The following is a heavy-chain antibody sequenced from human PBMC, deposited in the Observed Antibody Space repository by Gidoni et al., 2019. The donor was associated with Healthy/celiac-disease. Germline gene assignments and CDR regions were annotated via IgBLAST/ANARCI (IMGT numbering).Heavy chain of an antibody. J-gene: IGHJ4*02. D-gene: IGHD3-22*01. V-gene: IGHV3-33*01. CDR3: ALSSGYYLYYFDY. CDR1: GVTCSSYG. CDR2: IWYDGSNE. Sequence: QVQLVESGGGVVQPGRSLRRSCAASGVTCSSYGMHWVREATGKGREGVAVIWYDGSNEYSADSVKGRFTISRDNSKNTLYLQMNSLRADDTAVYYCALSSGYYLYYFDYWGQGTLVTVSS.